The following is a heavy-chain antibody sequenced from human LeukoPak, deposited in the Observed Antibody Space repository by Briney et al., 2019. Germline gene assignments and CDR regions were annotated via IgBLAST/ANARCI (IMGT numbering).Heavy chain of an antibody. CDR3: AKDQISSTAAGISVFFDY. J-gene: IGHJ4*02. V-gene: IGHV3-23*01. D-gene: IGHD6-13*01. Sequence: GGSLRLSCAASGFTFSSYAMSWVRQAPGKGLEWVSAISGSGGSTYYADSVKGRVTISRDNSKSTLYLQMNSLRAEDTAVYYCAKDQISSTAAGISVFFDYWGQGTLVTVSS. CDR1: GFTFSSYA. CDR2: ISGSGGST.